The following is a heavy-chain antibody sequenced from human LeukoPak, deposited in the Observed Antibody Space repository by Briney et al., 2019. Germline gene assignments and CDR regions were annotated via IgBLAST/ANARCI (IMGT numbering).Heavy chain of an antibody. CDR3: ARDRNTGSSYENLFEY. Sequence: PGGSLRLSCAACGFTFSSYWMHWVRQAPGKGLVLVARINSDGSSTSYADSVKGRFTISRDNAKNTLYLQMTSLRAEDTSVYYCARDRNTGSSYENLFEYWGQGSLVTVSS. V-gene: IGHV3-74*01. D-gene: IGHD1-26*01. CDR2: INSDGSST. J-gene: IGHJ4*02. CDR1: GFTFSSYW.